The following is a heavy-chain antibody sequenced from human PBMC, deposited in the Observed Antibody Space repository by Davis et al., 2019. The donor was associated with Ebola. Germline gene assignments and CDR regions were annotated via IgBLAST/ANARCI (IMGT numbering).Heavy chain of an antibody. CDR2: ISGSATTV. V-gene: IGHV3-11*01. J-gene: IGHJ3*01. D-gene: IGHD1-26*01. CDR3: AKGSRGGATAFDF. Sequence: GESLKISCAASGFTFSDYYMSWIRQAPGQGLEWVSFISGSATTVSYADSVRGRFTISRDNAKNSLYLQMHSLRAEDTAVYYCAKGSRGGATAFDFWGQGTMVTVSS. CDR1: GFTFSDYY.